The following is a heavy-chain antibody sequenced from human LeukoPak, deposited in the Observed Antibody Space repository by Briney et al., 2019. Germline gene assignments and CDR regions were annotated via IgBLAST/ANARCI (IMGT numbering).Heavy chain of an antibody. V-gene: IGHV1-69*04. Sequence: ASVKVSCKASGGTFSSYAISWVRQAPGQGLEWVGRVIPILGIANYAQKFQGRVTITADKSTSTAYMELSSLTSEDTAVYYCARNPAYGGNSPVQHFDYWRQGTLVTVSS. CDR2: VIPILGIA. J-gene: IGHJ4*02. CDR3: ARNPAYGGNSPVQHFDY. CDR1: GGTFSSYA. D-gene: IGHD4-23*01.